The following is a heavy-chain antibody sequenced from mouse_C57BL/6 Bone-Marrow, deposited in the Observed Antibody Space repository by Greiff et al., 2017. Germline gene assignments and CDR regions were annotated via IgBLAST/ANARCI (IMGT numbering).Heavy chain of an antibody. CDR1: GYAFTNYL. D-gene: IGHD4-1*01. Sequence: VQLLESGAELVRPGTSVKVSCKASGYAFTNYLIEWVKQRPGQGLEWIGVINPGSGGTNYNEKFKGKATLTADKSSSTAYMQLSSLTSEDSAVXFCARELGWFAYWGQGTLVTVSA. V-gene: IGHV1-54*01. CDR3: ARELGWFAY. CDR2: INPGSGGT. J-gene: IGHJ3*01.